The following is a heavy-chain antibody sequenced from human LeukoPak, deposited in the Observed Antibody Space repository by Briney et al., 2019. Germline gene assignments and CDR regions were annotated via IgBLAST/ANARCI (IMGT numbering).Heavy chain of an antibody. Sequence: SEPLSLTCTVSGGSISSYYWSWIRQPPEKGLERIGYIYYTGSINSTNYNPSLKSRVILSVDTSKNQFSLKLSSVTAADTAVYYCARHEGSGGWYKYWGQGTLVTVSS. CDR1: GGSISSYY. V-gene: IGHV4-59*08. CDR2: IYYTGSINST. CDR3: ARHEGSGGWYKY. D-gene: IGHD6-19*01. J-gene: IGHJ4*02.